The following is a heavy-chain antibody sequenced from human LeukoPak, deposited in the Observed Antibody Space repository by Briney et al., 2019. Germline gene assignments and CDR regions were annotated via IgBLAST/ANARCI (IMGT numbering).Heavy chain of an antibody. V-gene: IGHV3-21*01. Sequence: PGGSLRLSCAASGFTFSSYSMNWVRQAPGKGLEWVSSISSSSSYIYYADSVKGRFTISRDNAKNSLYLQMNSLRAEDTAVYYCARGLWFGELFRGSQTNWGQGTLVTVS. CDR1: GFTFSSYS. J-gene: IGHJ4*02. CDR2: ISSSSSYI. D-gene: IGHD3-10*01. CDR3: ARGLWFGELFRGSQTN.